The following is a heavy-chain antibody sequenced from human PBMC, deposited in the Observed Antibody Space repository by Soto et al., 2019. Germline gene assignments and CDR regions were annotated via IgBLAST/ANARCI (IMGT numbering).Heavy chain of an antibody. CDR2: IYHSGST. V-gene: IGHV4-4*02. D-gene: IGHD3-10*01. CDR3: ARGSVVRGVAYYGMDV. CDR1: GCSISSSNW. Sequence: QVQLQESGPGLVKPSGTLSLTCAVSGCSISSSNWWSWVRQPPGKGLQLIGEIYHSGSTNYNPSRKSRVTIKVDKSKNQFSLKLSSVTAADTAVYYCARGSVVRGVAYYGMDVWGQGTTVTVSS. J-gene: IGHJ6*02.